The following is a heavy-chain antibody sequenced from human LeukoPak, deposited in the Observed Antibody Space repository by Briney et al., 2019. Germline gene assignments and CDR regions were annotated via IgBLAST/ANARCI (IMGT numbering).Heavy chain of an antibody. CDR2: IKQDGSEK. D-gene: IGHD2-15*01. CDR1: GFIFSNSW. V-gene: IGHV3-7*01. CDR3: ASALVGAAFDY. J-gene: IGHJ4*02. Sequence: GGSLRLSCAASGFIFSNSWMTWVRQAPGKGLEWVANIKQDGSEKYYVDSVKGRFTISRDNAKNSLYLQMNSLRAEDMAVYYCASALVGAAFDYWGQGTLVTVSS.